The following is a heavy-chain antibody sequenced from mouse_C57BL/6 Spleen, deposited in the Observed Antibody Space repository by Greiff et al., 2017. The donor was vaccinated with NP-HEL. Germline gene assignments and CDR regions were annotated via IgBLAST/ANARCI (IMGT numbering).Heavy chain of an antibody. Sequence: VQLKESGPGLVKPSQSLSLTCSVTGYSITSGYYWNWIRQFPGNKLEWMGYISYDGSNNYNPSLKNRISITRDTSKNQFFLKLNSVTTEDTATYYCARQNGYYVGYFDVWGTGTTVTVSS. V-gene: IGHV3-6*01. CDR1: GYSITSGYY. J-gene: IGHJ1*03. CDR2: ISYDGSN. CDR3: ARQNGYYVGYFDV. D-gene: IGHD2-3*01.